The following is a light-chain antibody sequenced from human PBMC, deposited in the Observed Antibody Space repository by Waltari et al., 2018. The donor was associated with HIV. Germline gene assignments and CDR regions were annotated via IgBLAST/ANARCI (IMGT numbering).Light chain of an antibody. Sequence: QSVLTQPPSVSAAPGQQVTISCSGSSSNIGRNSVAWYQHLPGTAPKIVIYETHKRPSGMPDRFSGSKSGTSGTLDITGLQTGDEADYYCGAWDNSLGGVVFGGGTKLTVL. CDR2: ETH. J-gene: IGLJ2*01. CDR1: SSNIGRNS. V-gene: IGLV1-51*02. CDR3: GAWDNSLGGVV.